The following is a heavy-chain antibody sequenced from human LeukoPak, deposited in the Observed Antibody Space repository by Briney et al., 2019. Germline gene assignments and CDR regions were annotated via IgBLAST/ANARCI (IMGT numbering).Heavy chain of an antibody. Sequence: GASVKVSCKASGYSFTSNYIHWVRQAPGQGLEWMGIINPSGGSTSYAQKFQGRVTMTRDTSTSTVYMELSSLRSEDTAVYYCARSDYGDYRSPFDYWGQGTLVTVSS. CDR1: GYSFTSNY. CDR2: INPSGGST. J-gene: IGHJ4*02. D-gene: IGHD4-17*01. V-gene: IGHV1-46*01. CDR3: ARSDYGDYRSPFDY.